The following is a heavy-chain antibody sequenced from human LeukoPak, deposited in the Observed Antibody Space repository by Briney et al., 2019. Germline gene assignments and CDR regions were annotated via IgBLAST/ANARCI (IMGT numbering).Heavy chain of an antibody. CDR3: ARGPMGYQQLFPSRPIDV. CDR1: GFTFDDYG. Sequence: TGGSLRPSCAASGFTFDDYGMSWVRQAPGKGLEWVSGINWNGGSTGYADSVKGRFTISRDNTRNSLYLQLNKLTTDDTGLYYCARGPMGYQQLFPSRPIDVWGQGTMVTVSS. D-gene: IGHD2-2*01. J-gene: IGHJ3*01. V-gene: IGHV3-20*04. CDR2: INWNGGST.